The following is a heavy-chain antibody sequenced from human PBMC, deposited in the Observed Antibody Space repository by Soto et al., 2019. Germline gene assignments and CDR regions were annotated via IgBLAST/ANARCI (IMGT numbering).Heavy chain of an antibody. CDR3: ARDDGSGSYYYVHKGLDV. CDR1: GYTFTDYY. Sequence: ASLKVYCKSPGYTFTDYYMHWVRQAPGQGLEWMGWINPNSGGTNYAQKFQGRVTMTRDTSISTAYMELNRLRSDDTAVYYCARDDGSGSYYYVHKGLDVWGPGATVTVSS. CDR2: INPNSGGT. V-gene: IGHV1-2*02. J-gene: IGHJ6*02. D-gene: IGHD3-10*01.